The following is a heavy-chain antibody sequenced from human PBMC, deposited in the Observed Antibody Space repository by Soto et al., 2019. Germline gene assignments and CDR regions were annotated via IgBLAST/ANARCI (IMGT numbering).Heavy chain of an antibody. V-gene: IGHV3-30*03. CDR2: ISYEGSNT. CDR1: GFTFRWFG. J-gene: IGHJ6*02. Sequence: PGGSLRLSCAGSGFTFRWFGMNWVRQAPGKGLEWVALISYEGSNTYYADSVRGRFTISRDNSKNTLYLQMNTLRPEDTGVYYCARVTPGNNLYYFSGLDFWGQGTSVTVSS. D-gene: IGHD1-1*01. CDR3: ARVTPGNNLYYFSGLDF.